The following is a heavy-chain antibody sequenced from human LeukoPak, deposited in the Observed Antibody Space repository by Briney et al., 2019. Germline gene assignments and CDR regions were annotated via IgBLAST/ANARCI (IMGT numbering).Heavy chain of an antibody. V-gene: IGHV4-61*08. CDR3: ARVPISTTARGYFDY. Sequence: SETLPLTCTVSGGSVISGGYYWSWIWQPPGKGLEWIGYIYYSGSTTYNPSLKSRVTISVDTSKNEFSLKLSSVTAADTAVYYCARVPISTTARGYFDYWGQGTLVTVSS. J-gene: IGHJ4*02. D-gene: IGHD4-17*01. CDR1: GGSVISGGYY. CDR2: IYYSGST.